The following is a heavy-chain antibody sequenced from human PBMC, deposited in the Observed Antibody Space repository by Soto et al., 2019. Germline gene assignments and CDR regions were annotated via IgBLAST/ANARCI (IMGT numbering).Heavy chain of an antibody. V-gene: IGHV4-34*01. D-gene: IGHD2-15*01. J-gene: IGHJ3*02. CDR2: INHSGST. CDR3: ARARSPIPVVAAFGRRFDYAFDI. CDR1: GGSFSGYY. Sequence: SETLSLTCAVYGGSFSGYYWSWIRQPPGKGLEWIGEINHSGSTNYNPSLKSRVTISVDTSKNQFSLKLSSVTAADTAVYYCARARSPIPVVAAFGRRFDYAFDIWGQGTMVTVSS.